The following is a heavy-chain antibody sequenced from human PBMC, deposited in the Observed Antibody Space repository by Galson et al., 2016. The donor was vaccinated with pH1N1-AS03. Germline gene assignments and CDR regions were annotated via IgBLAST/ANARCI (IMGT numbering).Heavy chain of an antibody. V-gene: IGHV3-30*19. D-gene: IGHD2-15*01. Sequence: SLRLSCAASGFTFSSYGMHWVRQAPGKGLEWLSFLPYDGSNKFYADSVKGRFTISRDNSKNTLYLQMNSLRAEDTAVYDCARLRWSNFGNAFDLWGQGTMVTVSS. CDR1: GFTFSSYG. CDR2: LPYDGSNK. J-gene: IGHJ3*01. CDR3: ARLRWSNFGNAFDL.